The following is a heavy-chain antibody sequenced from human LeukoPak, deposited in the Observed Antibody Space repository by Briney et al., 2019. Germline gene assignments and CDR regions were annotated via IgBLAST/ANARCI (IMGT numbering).Heavy chain of an antibody. D-gene: IGHD2-2*01. Sequence: SQTLCLTCAVSGGSISSGGYSWSWIRQPPGKDLEWIGYIYHSGSTYYNPSLKSRVTISVDRSKNQFSLKLSSVTAADTAVYYCARLGYCSSTSCSNNWFHPWGQGTLVTVSS. J-gene: IGHJ5*02. CDR2: IYHSGST. V-gene: IGHV4-30-2*01. CDR3: ARLGYCSSTSCSNNWFHP. CDR1: GGSISSGGYS.